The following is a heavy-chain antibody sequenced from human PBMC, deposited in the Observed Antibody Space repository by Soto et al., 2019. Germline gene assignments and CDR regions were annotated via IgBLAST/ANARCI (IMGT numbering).Heavy chain of an antibody. V-gene: IGHV3-74*01. J-gene: IGHJ6*02. CDR2: ISIDGRST. CDR1: GFTFSSYW. Sequence: GGSLRLSCAASGFTFSSYWMFWVRQAPGKGLVWVSRISIDGRSTNYADSVKGRFTISRDNSKNTLYLQMNSLRAEDTAVYYCARDSHYDFWSGYLVGSRLYGMDVWGQGTTVTVSS. CDR3: ARDSHYDFWSGYLVGSRLYGMDV. D-gene: IGHD3-3*01.